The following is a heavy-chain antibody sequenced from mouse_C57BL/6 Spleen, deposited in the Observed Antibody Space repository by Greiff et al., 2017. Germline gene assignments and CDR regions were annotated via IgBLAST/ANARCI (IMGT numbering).Heavy chain of an antibody. D-gene: IGHD1-1*01. CDR1: GYTFTSYG. J-gene: IGHJ2*01. CDR3: AREEGLYGSTYFDY. Sequence: QVQLKESGAELARPGASVKLSCKASGYTFTSYGISWVKQRTGQGLEWIGEIYPRSGNTYYNEKFKGKATLTADKSSSTAYMELRSLTSEDSAVYFCAREEGLYGSTYFDYWGQGTTLTVSS. V-gene: IGHV1-81*01. CDR2: IYPRSGNT.